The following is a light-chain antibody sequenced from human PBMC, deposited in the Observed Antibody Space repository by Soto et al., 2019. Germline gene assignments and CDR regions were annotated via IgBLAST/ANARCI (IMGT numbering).Light chain of an antibody. CDR3: QQYGSAPFT. Sequence: IELTQSPCTLSLSPGDRATLSCRAGQALNSNFQGWYQKGPDQAPSKYLAWYQLKPGQAPRLLSFGASRLRTGIPDRFSGSGSGTDFTLTISRLQPEDFAVYFCQQYGSAPFTFGPGTSV. CDR1: QALNSNFQGWYQKGPDQAPSKY. CDR2: GAS. V-gene: IGKV3-20*01. J-gene: IGKJ3*01.